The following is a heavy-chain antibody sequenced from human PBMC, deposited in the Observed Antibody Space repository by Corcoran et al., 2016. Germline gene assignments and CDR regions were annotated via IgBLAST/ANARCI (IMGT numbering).Heavy chain of an antibody. CDR3: AKDLDYYDSSRATPPDY. Sequence: QVQLVESGGGVVQPGRSLRLSCAASGFTFSSYGMHWVRQAPGKGLEWVAVISYDGSNKYYADSVKGRFTISRDNSKNTLYLQMNSLRAEDTAGYYCAKDLDYYDSSRATPPDYWGQGTLVTVSS. J-gene: IGHJ4*02. D-gene: IGHD3-22*01. CDR1: GFTFSSYG. V-gene: IGHV3-30*18. CDR2: ISYDGSNK.